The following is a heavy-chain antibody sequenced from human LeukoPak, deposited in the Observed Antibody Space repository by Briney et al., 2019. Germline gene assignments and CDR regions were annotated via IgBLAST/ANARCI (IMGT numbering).Heavy chain of an antibody. Sequence: GGSLRLSCAASGFTFSRYALHWVRQAPGKGLEWVGVISYDGSDEYHTDSVKGRFTISRDNSKNTVYLQMNGLRADDAAVYYCARDFTPEWFDIHWGQGTLVTVS. V-gene: IGHV3-30*04. CDR2: ISYDGSDE. CDR3: ARDFTPEWFDIH. CDR1: GFTFSRYA. D-gene: IGHD3-3*01. J-gene: IGHJ4*02.